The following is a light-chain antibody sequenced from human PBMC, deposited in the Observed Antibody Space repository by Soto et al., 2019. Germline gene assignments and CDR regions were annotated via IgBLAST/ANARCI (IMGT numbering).Light chain of an antibody. CDR1: QDITSGQ. Sequence: ENVLAQSPGTLSLSPGERATLSCRASQDITSGQFAWYQQKRGQAPRLLIFGASTRAAGIPDRFSGSGSGTDFVLTIARLEPEDFAVYYCHHYGGSVTTFGGGTKVEIK. CDR3: HHYGGSVTT. CDR2: GAS. V-gene: IGKV3-20*01. J-gene: IGKJ4*02.